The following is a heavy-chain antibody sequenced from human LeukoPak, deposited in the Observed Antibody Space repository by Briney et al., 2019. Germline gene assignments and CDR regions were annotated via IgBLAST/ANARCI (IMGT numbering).Heavy chain of an antibody. CDR2: IYYSWST. D-gene: IGHD3-22*01. J-gene: IGHJ3*02. V-gene: IGHV4-59*01. CDR1: GGSISSYY. Sequence: PSETLSLTCTVSGGSISSYYWSWIRQPPGKGLEWIGDIYYSWSTNYNPSLKSRLTISVDTSKNQFSLKLSSVTAADTAVYYCARHGYYDIGGVFDIWGQGTMVTVSS. CDR3: ARHGYYDIGGVFDI.